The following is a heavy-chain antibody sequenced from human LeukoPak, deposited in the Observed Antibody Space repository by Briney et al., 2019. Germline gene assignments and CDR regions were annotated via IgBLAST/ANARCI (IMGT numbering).Heavy chain of an antibody. CDR1: GVSISSSSYY. CDR2: IYYSGST. J-gene: IGHJ6*03. V-gene: IGHV4-39*07. CDR3: ARAGYYYYMDV. Sequence: PSETLSLTCTVSGVSISSSSYYWGWIRQPPGKGLEWIGSIYYSGSTYYNPSLKSRVTISVDTSKNQFSLKLSSVTAADTAVYYCARAGYYYYMDVWGKGTTVTVSS.